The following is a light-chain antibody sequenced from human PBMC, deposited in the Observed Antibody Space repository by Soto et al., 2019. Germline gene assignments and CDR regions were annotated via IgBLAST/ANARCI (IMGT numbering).Light chain of an antibody. V-gene: IGKV3D-7*01. J-gene: IGKJ4*01. CDR3: HQDYDLPLT. CDR2: GAS. Sequence: EIVMTQSPGTLSLSPGGRATLSCRASQSISNTYVSWYQQKPGQAPRLLIYGASTRATGIPARFSGSGSGTDFTLSISSLQPEDFAVYYCHQDYDLPLTFGGGTKVDNK. CDR1: QSISNTY.